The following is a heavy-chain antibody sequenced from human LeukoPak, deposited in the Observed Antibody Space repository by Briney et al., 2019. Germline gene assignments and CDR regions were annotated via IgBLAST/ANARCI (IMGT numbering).Heavy chain of an antibody. D-gene: IGHD1-1*01. CDR1: GGSISSYY. CDR3: AREGTAGTNLNWFDP. CDR2: ISYSGST. J-gene: IGHJ5*02. V-gene: IGHV4-59*01. Sequence: SETLSLTCTVSGGSISSYYWSWIRQPPGKGLKWIGIISYSGSTNFNPPLKSRVTISVDTSKNQFSLKLSSVTAADTAVYYCAREGTAGTNLNWFDPWGQGTLVTVSS.